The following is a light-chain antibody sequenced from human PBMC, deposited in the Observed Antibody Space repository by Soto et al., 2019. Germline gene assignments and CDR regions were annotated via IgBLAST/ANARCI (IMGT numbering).Light chain of an antibody. CDR1: SSDVGGYNY. V-gene: IGLV2-14*01. CDR3: SSYTSSNTLE. CDR2: DVS. Sequence: QSALTQPASVSGSPGQSITISCTGTSSDVGGYNYVSWYQQHPGKAPKLMIYDVSNRPSGVSNRFSGSKSGTTASLTISGLQAEDEADYYCSSYTSSNTLEFGGGTKLTVL. J-gene: IGLJ2*01.